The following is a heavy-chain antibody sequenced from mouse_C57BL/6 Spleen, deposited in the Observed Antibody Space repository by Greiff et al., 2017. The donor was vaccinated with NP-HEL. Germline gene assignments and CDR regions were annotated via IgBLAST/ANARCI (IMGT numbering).Heavy chain of an antibody. CDR2: IYPGDGDT. Sequence: VQLVESGAELVKPGASVTISCKASGYAFRSYWMNWVKQRPGKGLEWIGQIYPGDGDTNYNGKFKGKATLTADKSSSTAYMQLSSLTSEDSAVYFCARSGSGYLAWFAYWGQGTLVTVSA. V-gene: IGHV1-80*01. CDR1: GYAFRSYW. J-gene: IGHJ3*01. D-gene: IGHD3-2*02. CDR3: ARSGSGYLAWFAY.